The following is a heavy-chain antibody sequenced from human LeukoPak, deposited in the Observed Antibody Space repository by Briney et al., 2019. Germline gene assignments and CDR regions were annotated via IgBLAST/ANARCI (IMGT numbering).Heavy chain of an antibody. J-gene: IGHJ4*02. CDR1: GGSISSSSYY. Sequence: SETLSLTCTVSGGSISSSSYYWGWIRQPPGKGLEWIGSIYYSGSTYYNPSLKSRVTISVDTSKNQFSLKLSSVAAADTAGDYFARVNYDFWSGYYAFDYWGQGTLVTVSS. CDR3: ARVNYDFWSGYYAFDY. CDR2: IYYSGST. D-gene: IGHD3-3*01. V-gene: IGHV4-39*01.